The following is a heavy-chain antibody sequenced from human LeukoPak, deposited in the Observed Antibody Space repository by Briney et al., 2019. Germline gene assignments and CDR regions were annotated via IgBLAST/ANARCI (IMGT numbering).Heavy chain of an antibody. Sequence: GGSLRPSCAAAGFTSSSYWMHWVRQPPGKGLVWVSRINSDGSSTSYADSVKGRFTISRDNAKNTLSLQMNSLRAEDTAVYYCARGRGTVTGNYFDYWGQGTLVTVSS. CDR2: INSDGSST. V-gene: IGHV3-74*01. CDR3: ARGRGTVTGNYFDY. CDR1: GFTSSSYW. J-gene: IGHJ4*02. D-gene: IGHD4-11*01.